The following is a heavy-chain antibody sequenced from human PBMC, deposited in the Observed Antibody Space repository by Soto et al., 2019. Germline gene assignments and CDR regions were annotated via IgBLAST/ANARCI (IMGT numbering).Heavy chain of an antibody. CDR2: INPNSGGT. CDR1: GYTFTGYY. V-gene: IGHV1-2*04. CDR3: ARFGCYGFCAFDY. D-gene: IGHD2-15*01. J-gene: IGHJ4*02. Sequence: QVRLVQSGAEVKKPGASVKVSCKASGYTFTGYYMHWVRQAPGQGLEWMGWINPNSGGTNYAQKFQGWVTMTRDTSISTAYRELSRLISDDTAVYYCARFGCYGFCAFDYWGQGTLVTVSS.